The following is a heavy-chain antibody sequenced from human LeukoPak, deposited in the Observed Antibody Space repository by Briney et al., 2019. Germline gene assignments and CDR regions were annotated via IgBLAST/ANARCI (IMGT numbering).Heavy chain of an antibody. CDR3: AKDGGYCSSTSCDSYYYYYMDV. V-gene: IGHV3-21*01. D-gene: IGHD2-2*02. J-gene: IGHJ6*03. Sequence: GGSLRLSCAASGFTFSSYSMNWVRQAPGKGLEWVSSISSSSSYIYYADSVKGRFTISRDNAKNSLYLQMNSPRAEDTAVYYCAKDGGYCSSTSCDSYYYYYMDVWGKGTTVTISS. CDR2: ISSSSSYI. CDR1: GFTFSSYS.